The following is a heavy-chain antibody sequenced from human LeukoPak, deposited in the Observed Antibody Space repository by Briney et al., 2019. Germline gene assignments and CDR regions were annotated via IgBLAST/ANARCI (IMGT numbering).Heavy chain of an antibody. CDR1: GYTLTELS. CDR3: ATDGLGRRWLDP. V-gene: IGHV1-24*01. CDR2: FDPEDGET. D-gene: IGHD7-27*01. J-gene: IGHJ5*02. Sequence: ASVKASCKVSGYTLTELSMHWVRQAPGKGLEWMGGFDPEDGETIYAQKFQGRVTMTEDTSTDTAYMELSSLRSEDTAVYYCATDGLGRRWLDPWGQGTLVTVSS.